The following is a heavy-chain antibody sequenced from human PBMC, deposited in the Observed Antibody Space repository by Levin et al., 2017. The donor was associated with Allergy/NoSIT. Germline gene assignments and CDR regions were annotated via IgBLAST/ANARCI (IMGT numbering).Heavy chain of an antibody. J-gene: IGHJ5*02. V-gene: IGHV1-69*13. CDR3: ARMVSPVAGSTDGAFDP. Sequence: SVKVSCKASGASLSSYIITWVRQAPGHGLEWMGGILPRFAVANYAQKFQGRVTMTADELTNTAYMELSRLRSDDTAVYYCARMVSPVAGSTDGAFDPWGQGTRVTVSS. CDR2: ILPRFAVA. D-gene: IGHD6-19*01. CDR1: GASLSSYI.